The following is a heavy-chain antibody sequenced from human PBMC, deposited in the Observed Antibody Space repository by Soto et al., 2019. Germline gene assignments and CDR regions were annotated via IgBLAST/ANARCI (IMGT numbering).Heavy chain of an antibody. Sequence: SETLSLTCAVSGVSIKTDAWWSWLRQTPGTGLEWIGEIRHTGDANSNPALQSRVSMSVDKTKNQFSLNLRSVTAADTAVYFCAREGHLNWFDSWGRGTLVTSPQ. J-gene: IGHJ5*01. CDR2: IRHTGDA. V-gene: IGHV4-4*02. CDR3: AREGHLNWFDS. CDR1: GVSIKTDAW.